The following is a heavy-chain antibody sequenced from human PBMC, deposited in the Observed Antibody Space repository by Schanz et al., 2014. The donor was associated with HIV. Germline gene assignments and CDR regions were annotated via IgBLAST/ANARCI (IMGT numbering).Heavy chain of an antibody. J-gene: IGHJ6*02. CDR1: GFTFSDYS. Sequence: EVQLVESGGGLVKPGGSLRLSCTASGFTFSDYSMNWVRQTPGKGLEWVSFINNRANSIFYADSVRGRFTVSRDNAKNSLFLQMESLRAEDTAVYYCARDGGEVWGQGTTVTVSS. V-gene: IGHV3-21*02. D-gene: IGHD3-16*01. CDR3: ARDGGEV. CDR2: INNRANSI.